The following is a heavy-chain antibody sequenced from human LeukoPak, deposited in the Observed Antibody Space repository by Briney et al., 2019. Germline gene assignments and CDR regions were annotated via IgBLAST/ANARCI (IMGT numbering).Heavy chain of an antibody. J-gene: IGHJ4*02. V-gene: IGHV1-2*02. CDR3: ARAYCSSSNCLIGNY. CDR1: GYTFTDYY. D-gene: IGHD2-2*01. CDR2: INPKSGDT. Sequence: ASVKVSCKASGYTFTDYYIHWLRQAPGRGLEWMGWINPKSGDTNYAQSFQGRVTVARDTSINTAYMELSRLTSHDTAIYYCARAYCSSSNCLIGNYWGQGTLVTVPS.